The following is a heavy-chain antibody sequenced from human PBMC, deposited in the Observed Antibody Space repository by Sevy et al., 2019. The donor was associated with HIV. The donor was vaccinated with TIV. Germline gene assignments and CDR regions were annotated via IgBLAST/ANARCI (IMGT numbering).Heavy chain of an antibody. CDR3: ARDQGYYGSGSYYNFQDGMDV. CDR1: GFTFSSYW. J-gene: IGHJ6*02. D-gene: IGHD3-10*01. Sequence: GGSLRLSCAASGFTFSSYWMSWVRQAPGKGLEWVANIKQDGSEKYYVDSVKGRFTISRDNAKNSLYLQMNSLRAEDTAGYYCARDQGYYGSGSYYNFQDGMDVWGQGTTVTVSS. CDR2: IKQDGSEK. V-gene: IGHV3-7*03.